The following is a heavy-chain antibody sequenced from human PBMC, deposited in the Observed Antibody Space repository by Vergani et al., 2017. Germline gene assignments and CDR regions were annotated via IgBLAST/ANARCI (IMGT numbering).Heavy chain of an antibody. CDR3: AKDAGIAVAYFDY. CDR2: IWYDGSKK. J-gene: IGHJ4*02. V-gene: IGHV3-33*06. D-gene: IGHD6-19*01. Sequence: QVQLVESGGGVVQPGRSLRLSCAASGFTFSSYGMHWVRQAPGKGLEWVAVIWYDGSKKYYADSVKGRFTIFRDNSKNTLYLQMNSLRAEDTAVYYCAKDAGIAVAYFDYWGQGTLVTVSS. CDR1: GFTFSSYG.